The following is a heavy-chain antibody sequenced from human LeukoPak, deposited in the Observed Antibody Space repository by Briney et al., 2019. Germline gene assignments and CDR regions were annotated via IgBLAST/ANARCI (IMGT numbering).Heavy chain of an antibody. D-gene: IGHD2-2*01. J-gene: IGHJ4*02. V-gene: IGHV3-48*01. CDR1: GFTFSIYS. CDR2: ITSDRRTI. Sequence: PGGSLRLSCAASGFTFSIYSMNWVRQAPGRGLEWVSYITSDRRTISYADPVKGRFTISRDNDKRLLYLQMNSLRAEDTAVYYCARDSSTYAGPPDYWGQGTLVTVSS. CDR3: ARDSSTYAGPPDY.